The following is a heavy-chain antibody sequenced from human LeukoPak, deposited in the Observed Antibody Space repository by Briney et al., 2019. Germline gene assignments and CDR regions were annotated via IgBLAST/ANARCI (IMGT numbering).Heavy chain of an antibody. D-gene: IGHD6-13*01. J-gene: IGHJ4*02. CDR3: AKDPPQPRSSWFDY. CDR1: GDSVSSNSAA. Sequence: SQTLSLTCAISGDSVSSNSAAWNWIRQSPSRGLEWLGRTYYRSKWYNDYAVSVISRIIINPDTSKNQFSLQLNSVTPEDTAVYYCAKDPPQPRSSWFDYWGQGTLVTVSS. V-gene: IGHV6-1*01. CDR2: TYYRSKWYN.